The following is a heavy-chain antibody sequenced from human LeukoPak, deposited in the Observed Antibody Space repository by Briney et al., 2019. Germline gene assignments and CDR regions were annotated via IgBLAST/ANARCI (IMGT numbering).Heavy chain of an antibody. CDR3: AKDLCGSPSCYFDY. V-gene: IGHV3-30*18. D-gene: IGHD1-26*01. Sequence: GGSLRLSCAASGFTFSSYGMHWVRQAPGKGLEWVAVISYDGSNKYYADSVKGRFTISRDNSKNTLYLQMNSPRAEDTAVYYCAKDLCGSPSCYFDYWGQGTLVTISS. CDR1: GFTFSSYG. CDR2: ISYDGSNK. J-gene: IGHJ4*02.